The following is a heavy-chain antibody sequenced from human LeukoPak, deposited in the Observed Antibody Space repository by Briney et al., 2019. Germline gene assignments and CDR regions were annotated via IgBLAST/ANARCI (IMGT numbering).Heavy chain of an antibody. D-gene: IGHD4-17*01. V-gene: IGHV3-21*01. CDR1: GFTFSSYS. CDR2: ISSSSSYI. Sequence: GGSLRLSCAASGFTFSSYSMNWVRQAPGKGLEWVSSISSSSSYIYYADSVKGRFTTSRDNAKNSLYLQMNSLRAEDTAVYYCARGFYGDYVYRDAFDIWGQGTMVTVSS. CDR3: ARGFYGDYVYRDAFDI. J-gene: IGHJ3*02.